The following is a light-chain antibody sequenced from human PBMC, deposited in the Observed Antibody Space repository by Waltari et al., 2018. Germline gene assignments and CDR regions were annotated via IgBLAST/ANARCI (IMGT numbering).Light chain of an antibody. Sequence: DIVVTQSPDSLAVPLGERVAINCKSSQSLLYSSNNKNYLAWYQQKPGQVPKLLFHWASARESGVPDRFSGSGSGTDVTLTISGLQAEDVAVYYCQQYYNTPYSFGQGTKVEIK. CDR2: WAS. CDR1: QSLLYSSNNKNY. CDR3: QQYYNTPYS. V-gene: IGKV4-1*01. J-gene: IGKJ2*03.